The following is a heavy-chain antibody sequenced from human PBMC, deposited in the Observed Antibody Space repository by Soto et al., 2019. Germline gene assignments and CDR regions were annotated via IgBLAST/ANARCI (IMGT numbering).Heavy chain of an antibody. D-gene: IGHD3-22*01. CDR2: INPNSGGT. CDR1: GYTFTGYY. CDR3: ARDFYYDSSGYYEDY. Sequence: GASVKVSCKAPGYTFTGYYMHWVRQAPGQGLEWMGWINPNSGGTNYAQKFQGRVTMTRDTSISTAYMELSRLRSDDTAVYYCARDFYYDSSGYYEDYWGQGTLVTVSS. J-gene: IGHJ4*02. V-gene: IGHV1-2*02.